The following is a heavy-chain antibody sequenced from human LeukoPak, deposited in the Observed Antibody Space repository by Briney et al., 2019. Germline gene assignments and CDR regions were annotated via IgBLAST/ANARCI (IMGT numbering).Heavy chain of an antibody. J-gene: IGHJ4*02. Sequence: GGSLRLSCVVSGFTFSSYAMHWVRQAPGKGLEYVSAISSNGGSTYYANSVKGRFTISRDNSKNTLYLQMGSLRVEDMAVYYCARASSGWYGYWGQGTLVTVSP. V-gene: IGHV3-64*01. CDR2: ISSNGGST. CDR1: GFTFSSYA. D-gene: IGHD6-19*01. CDR3: ARASSGWYGY.